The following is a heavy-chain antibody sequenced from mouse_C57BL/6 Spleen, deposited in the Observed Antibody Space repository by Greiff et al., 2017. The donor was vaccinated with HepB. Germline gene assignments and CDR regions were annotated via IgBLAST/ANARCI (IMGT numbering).Heavy chain of an antibody. Sequence: QVQLQQSGAELVRPGTSVKLSCKASGYTFTSYWMHWVKQRPGQGLEWIGVIDPSDSYTNYNQKFKGKATLTVDTSSSTAYMQLSSLTSEDSAVYYCARGDGVDYWGQGTTLTVSS. CDR1: GYTFTSYW. D-gene: IGHD3-3*01. V-gene: IGHV1-59*01. J-gene: IGHJ2*01. CDR2: IDPSDSYT. CDR3: ARGDGVDY.